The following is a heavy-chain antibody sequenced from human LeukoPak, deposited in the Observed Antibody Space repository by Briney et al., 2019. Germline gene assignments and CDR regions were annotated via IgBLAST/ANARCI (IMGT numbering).Heavy chain of an antibody. D-gene: IGHD5-12*01. Sequence: SETLSLTCTVSGGSISSSSYYWGWIRQPPGKGLEWIGEINHSGSTNYNPSLKSRVTISVDTSKNQFSLKLSSVTAADTAVYYCARESPSWLWGGLKNWFDPWGQGTLVTVSS. J-gene: IGHJ5*02. CDR3: ARESPSWLWGGLKNWFDP. CDR2: INHSGST. CDR1: GGSISSSSYY. V-gene: IGHV4-39*07.